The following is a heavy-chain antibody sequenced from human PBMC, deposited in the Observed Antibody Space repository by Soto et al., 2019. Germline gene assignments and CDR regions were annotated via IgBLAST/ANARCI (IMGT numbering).Heavy chain of an antibody. V-gene: IGHV1-2*04. CDR2: INPKSGGT. D-gene: IGHD2-8*01. J-gene: IGHJ6*02. CDR1: GYSFTDYY. CDR3: ARGDSTDCSNGVCSFFYNLDMDV. Sequence: DSVKVSCKASGYSFTDYYIHWVRQAPGQGLEWLGRINPKSGGTSTAQKFQGWVTMTTDTSISTASMELTRLTSDDTAIYYCARGDSTDCSNGVCSFFYNLDMDVWGQGTTVTVAS.